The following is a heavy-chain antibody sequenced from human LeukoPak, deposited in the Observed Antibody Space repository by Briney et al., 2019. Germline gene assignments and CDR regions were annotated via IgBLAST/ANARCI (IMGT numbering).Heavy chain of an antibody. Sequence: GGSLRLSCAASGFTFSNHGMHWVRQAPGKGLEWVALIWYDGSNKEYAESVKGRFTISRDNSKNTLYLQMNSLRDEDTAVYYCARDQGPSTPALKRKGTFDPWGQGTLVTVSS. D-gene: IGHD3-10*01. CDR2: IWYDGSNK. J-gene: IGHJ5*02. V-gene: IGHV3-33*01. CDR1: GFTFSNHG. CDR3: ARDQGPSTPALKRKGTFDP.